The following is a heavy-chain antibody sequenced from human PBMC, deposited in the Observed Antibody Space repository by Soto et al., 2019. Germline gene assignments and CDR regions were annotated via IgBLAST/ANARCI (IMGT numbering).Heavy chain of an antibody. CDR2: IKQDGSEK. D-gene: IGHD3-22*01. J-gene: IGHJ4*02. CDR1: GFTFSSYW. CDR3: ARDSYYYDSSGLDY. Sequence: PXGSLRLSCAASGFTFSSYWMSWVRQAPGKGLEWVANIKQDGSEKYYVDSVKGRFTISRDNAKNSLYLQMNSLRAEDTAVYYCARDSYYYDSSGLDYWGQGTLVTVSS. V-gene: IGHV3-7*01.